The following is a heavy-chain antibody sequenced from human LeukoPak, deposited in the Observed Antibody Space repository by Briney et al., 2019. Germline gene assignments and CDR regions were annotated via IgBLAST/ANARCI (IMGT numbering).Heavy chain of an antibody. J-gene: IGHJ6*04. CDR2: MNPKSGDT. CDR3: ARGRYMDF. CDR1: GYIFIDYE. Sequence: ASVKVSCKASGYIFIDYEINWVRQASGQGFEWMGWMNPKSGDTGYEQKLQGRVTITRDSSLSTVYMELSRLGSEDTALYYCARGRYMDFWGKGTPVTVSS. V-gene: IGHV1-8*03.